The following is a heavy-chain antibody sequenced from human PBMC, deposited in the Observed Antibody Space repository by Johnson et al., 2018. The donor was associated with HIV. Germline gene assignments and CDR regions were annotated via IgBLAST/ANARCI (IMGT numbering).Heavy chain of an antibody. D-gene: IGHD2-21*02. V-gene: IGHV3-30*18. Sequence: QVQLVESGGGVVQPGRSLRLSCAASGFTFSSYGMHWVRQAPGKGLEWVAVISYHGGTKYSADSVKGRFAISRDNSENTVYLQMNSLRAEDTAVYFCAKESGGSVTARRRGAFDIWGQWTTVTVSS. CDR2: ISYHGGTK. CDR3: AKESGGSVTARRRGAFDI. CDR1: GFTFSSYG. J-gene: IGHJ3*02.